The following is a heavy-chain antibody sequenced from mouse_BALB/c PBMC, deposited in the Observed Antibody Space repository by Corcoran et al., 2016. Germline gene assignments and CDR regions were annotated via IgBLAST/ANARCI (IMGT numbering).Heavy chain of an antibody. CDR3: AWSNYYAMDY. D-gene: IGHD2-5*01. J-gene: IGHJ4*01. CDR1: GFNITDYY. Sequence: EVQLQQSGAELVRPGALVKLSCKASGFNITDYYMHWVKQRPEQGLEWIGWIDPENGNTIYDPKFQGKASITADTSSNTAYLQLSSLTSEETAVYYCAWSNYYAMDYGGQGTSVTVSS. CDR2: IDPENGNT. V-gene: IGHV14-1*02.